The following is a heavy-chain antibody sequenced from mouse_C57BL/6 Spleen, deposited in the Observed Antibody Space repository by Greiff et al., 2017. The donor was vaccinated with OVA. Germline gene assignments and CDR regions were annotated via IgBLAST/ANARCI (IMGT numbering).Heavy chain of an antibody. CDR3: TDYYYGSRRDYYAMDY. V-gene: IGHV6-3*01. Sequence: DVKLQESGGGLVQPGGSMKLSCVASGFTFSNYWMNWVRQSPEKGLEWVAQIRLKSDNYATHYAESVKGRFTISRDDSKSSVYLQMNNLRAEDTGMYYCTDYYYGSRRDYYAMDYWGQGTSVTVSS. D-gene: IGHD1-1*01. CDR1: GFTFSNYW. J-gene: IGHJ4*01. CDR2: IRLKSDNYAT.